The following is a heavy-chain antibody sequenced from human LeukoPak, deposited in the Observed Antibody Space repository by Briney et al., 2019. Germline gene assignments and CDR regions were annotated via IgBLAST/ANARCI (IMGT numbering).Heavy chain of an antibody. D-gene: IGHD5-18*01. CDR1: AFTVSSNY. CDR3: ARERHGGYSYGDAFDI. J-gene: IGHJ3*02. CDR2: IHSGGST. Sequence: GGSLRLSCAASAFTVSSNYMSWVRQAPGKGLEWVSVIHSGGSTYYADSVKGRFTVSRDNSKNTLYLQMNSLRAEDTAVYYCARERHGGYSYGDAFDIWGQETMVTVSS. V-gene: IGHV3-53*01.